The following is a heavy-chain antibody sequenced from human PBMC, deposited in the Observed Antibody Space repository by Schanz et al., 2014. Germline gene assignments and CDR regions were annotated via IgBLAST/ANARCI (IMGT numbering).Heavy chain of an antibody. V-gene: IGHV3-7*01. CDR1: GFTFSIHY. CDR3: AKYGGELGVSFEY. J-gene: IGHJ4*02. CDR2: IKPDGSEK. Sequence: EVQLVESGGGLVQPGGSLRLSCAASGFTFSIHYMSWVRQAPGKGLEWVAKIKPDGSEKLYVDSVRGRFAVSRDNVKNSLYLQMNSLRPEDTAVYYCAKYGGELGVSFEYWGQGTLVTVSS. D-gene: IGHD7-27*01.